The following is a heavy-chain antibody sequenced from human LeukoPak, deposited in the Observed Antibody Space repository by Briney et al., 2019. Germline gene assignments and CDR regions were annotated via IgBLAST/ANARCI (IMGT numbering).Heavy chain of an antibody. V-gene: IGHV1-2*02. CDR3: ARGAGRGSGANDAFDI. Sequence: ASVKVSCKASGYTFTGYYMHWVRQAPGQGLEWMGWINPNSGGTNYAQKFQGRVTMTRDTSISTVYMELSSLRSEDTAVYYCARGAGRGSGANDAFDIWGQGTMVTVSS. J-gene: IGHJ3*02. CDR1: GYTFTGYY. D-gene: IGHD3-10*01. CDR2: INPNSGGT.